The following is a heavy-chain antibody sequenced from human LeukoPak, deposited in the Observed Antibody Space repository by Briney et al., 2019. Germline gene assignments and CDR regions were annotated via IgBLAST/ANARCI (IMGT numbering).Heavy chain of an antibody. Sequence: ASVKVSCKASGYIFSGYYMHWVRQAPGQGLEWMGWINPNSGGTNYAQKLQGRVTMTRDTSISTVYMELNRLRSDDTAVYYCARAREDAFDIWGQGTMVTVSS. D-gene: IGHD1-26*01. J-gene: IGHJ3*02. CDR1: GYIFSGYY. CDR2: INPNSGGT. V-gene: IGHV1-2*02. CDR3: ARAREDAFDI.